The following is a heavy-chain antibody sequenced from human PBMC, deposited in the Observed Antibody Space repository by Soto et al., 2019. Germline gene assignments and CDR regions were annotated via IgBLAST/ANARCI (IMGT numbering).Heavy chain of an antibody. CDR2: IIPIFGAA. Sequence: QVQLVQSGPEVKKPGSSVKVSCKASGGSFRSDVFSWVRQAPGQGLEWMGRIIPIFGAAKYAQKFQDRVTITAAEASSTVYMERSSLRSDDTAVYYCARDPGQDSSTTSCYHRGWFDPWGQGTLVTVSS. CDR1: GGSFRSDV. J-gene: IGHJ5*02. D-gene: IGHD2-2*01. V-gene: IGHV1-69*18. CDR3: ARDPGQDSSTTSCYHRGWFDP.